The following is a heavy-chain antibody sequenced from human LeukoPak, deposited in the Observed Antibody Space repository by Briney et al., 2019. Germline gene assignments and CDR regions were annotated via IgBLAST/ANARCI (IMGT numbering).Heavy chain of an antibody. CDR2: INPNSGGT. CDR1: GYTFTGYY. D-gene: IGHD1-26*01. Sequence: ASVKGSCKASGYTFTGYYMQWVRQAPGQGLEWMGWINPNSGGTNYAQKFQGRVTMTRDTSISTAYMELSRLRSDDTAVYYCARASGSYSATSWFDPWGQGTLVTVSS. J-gene: IGHJ5*02. V-gene: IGHV1-2*02. CDR3: ARASGSYSATSWFDP.